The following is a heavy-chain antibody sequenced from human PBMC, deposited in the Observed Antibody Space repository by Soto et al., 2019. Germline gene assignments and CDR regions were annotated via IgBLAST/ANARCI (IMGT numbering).Heavy chain of an antibody. J-gene: IGHJ5*02. CDR3: ARSPPGASKTNWFDP. Sequence: QVQLVQSGAEVKKPGASVKVSCKASGYTFTDYYIHWVRQAPGQGLQWMGSINPNSGGTNFAQKFQGRVTMTRDSSISTAYMELSRLKSDDTAIYYCARSPPGASKTNWFDPWGQGTLVTVSS. CDR1: GYTFTDYY. V-gene: IGHV1-2*02. D-gene: IGHD4-4*01. CDR2: INPNSGGT.